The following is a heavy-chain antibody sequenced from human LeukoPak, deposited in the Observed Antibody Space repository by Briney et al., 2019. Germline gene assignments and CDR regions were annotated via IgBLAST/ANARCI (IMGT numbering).Heavy chain of an antibody. J-gene: IGHJ5*02. CDR3: AKGRIAVGWFDP. Sequence: GSLRLSCAASGFTFSSYGMSWVRQAPGKGLEWVSAISGSGGSTYYADSVKGRFTISRDNSKNTLYLQMNSLRAEDTAVYYCAKGRIAVGWFDPWGQGTLVTVSS. CDR2: ISGSGGST. CDR1: GFTFSSYG. V-gene: IGHV3-23*01. D-gene: IGHD2-15*01.